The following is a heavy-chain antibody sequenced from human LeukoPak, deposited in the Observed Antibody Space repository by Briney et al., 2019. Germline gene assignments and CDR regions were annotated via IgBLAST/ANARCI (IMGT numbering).Heavy chain of an antibody. J-gene: IGHJ5*02. V-gene: IGHV4-59*01. D-gene: IGHD3-9*01. CDR3: ARMDYDILTGYYNEWFDP. CDR1: GGSISSYY. CDR2: IYYSGST. Sequence: SETLSPTCTVSGGSISSYYWSWIRQPPGKGLEWIGYIYYSGSTNYNPSLKSRVTISVDTSKNQFSLKLSSVTAADTAVYYCARMDYDILTGYYNEWFDPWGQGTLVTVSS.